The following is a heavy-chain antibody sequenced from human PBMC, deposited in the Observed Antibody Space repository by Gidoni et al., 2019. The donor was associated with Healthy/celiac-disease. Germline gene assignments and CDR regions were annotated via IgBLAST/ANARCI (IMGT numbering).Heavy chain of an antibody. CDR3: ARDPLSYSSSWGYFDL. D-gene: IGHD6-13*01. J-gene: IGHJ2*01. CDR2: ISSSSSYI. V-gene: IGHV3-21*01. Sequence: EVQLVESGGGLVKPGGSLRLSCAASGFTFRRHSMNWGRQAPGKGLEWVSSISSSSSYIYYADSVKGRFTISRDNAKNSLYLQMNSLRAEDTAVYYCARDPLSYSSSWGYFDLWGRGTLVTVSS. CDR1: GFTFRRHS.